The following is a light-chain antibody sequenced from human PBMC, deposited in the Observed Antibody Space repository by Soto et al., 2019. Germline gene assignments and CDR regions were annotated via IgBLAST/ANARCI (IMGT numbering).Light chain of an antibody. CDR1: QSISNH. J-gene: IGKJ1*01. CDR3: KEYNSHSGT. V-gene: IGKV1-39*01. CDR2: AAS. Sequence: DIQMTQSPSAVSASVEDRVIITCRASQSISNHLNWYQQKPGKAPKLLIFAASSLQSGFPSRFSGSRSGPEFTLSISILQPDDFALYYCKEYNSHSGTSGPGAKVDI.